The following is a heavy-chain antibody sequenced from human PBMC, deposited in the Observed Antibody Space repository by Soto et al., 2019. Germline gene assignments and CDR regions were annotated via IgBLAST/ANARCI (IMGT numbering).Heavy chain of an antibody. CDR2: ISYDGSNK. V-gene: IGHV3-30-3*01. D-gene: IGHD3-10*01. CDR1: GFTFSSYA. Sequence: QVQLVESGGGVVQPGRSLRLSCAASGFTFSSYAMHWVRQAPGKGLEWVAVISYDGSNKYYADSVKGRFTISRDNSKNTLYLQMNSLRAEDTAVYYCARGAGTMVVLPHGYWGQGTLVTVSS. CDR3: ARGAGTMVVLPHGY. J-gene: IGHJ4*02.